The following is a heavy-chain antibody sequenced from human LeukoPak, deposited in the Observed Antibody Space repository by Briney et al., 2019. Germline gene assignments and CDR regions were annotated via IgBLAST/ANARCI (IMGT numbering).Heavy chain of an antibody. J-gene: IGHJ4*02. Sequence: PGGSLRLSCAASGFTFSSYGMHWVRQAPGKGLEWISFIRSHGRDKWYADSVKGRFTTSRDNSNNTLYLDLNTLGAGDTAVYHCANGYCIGGTCCPFDYWGRGTLVTVSS. D-gene: IGHD2-15*01. CDR1: GFTFSSYG. CDR3: ANGYCIGGTCCPFDY. V-gene: IGHV3-30*02. CDR2: IRSHGRDK.